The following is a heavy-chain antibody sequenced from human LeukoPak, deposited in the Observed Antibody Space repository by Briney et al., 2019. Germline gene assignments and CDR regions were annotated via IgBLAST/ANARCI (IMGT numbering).Heavy chain of an antibody. CDR3: ARPQIYGDYDTWFDP. Sequence: GGSLRLSCAASGFTFSSYGMHWVRQAPGKGLVWVSRINSDGSSTNYADSVKGRFTISRDNAKNTLYLQMNSLRAEDTAVYYCARPQIYGDYDTWFDPWGQGTLVTVSS. J-gene: IGHJ5*02. D-gene: IGHD4-17*01. CDR1: GFTFSSYG. V-gene: IGHV3-74*01. CDR2: INSDGSST.